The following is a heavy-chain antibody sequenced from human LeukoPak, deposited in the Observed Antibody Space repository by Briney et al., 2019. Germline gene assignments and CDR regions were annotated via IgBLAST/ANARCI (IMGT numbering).Heavy chain of an antibody. D-gene: IGHD7-27*01. V-gene: IGHV3-53*01. CDR2: IYSGGNT. Sequence: GGSLRLSCAASGFTVSRNYMSWVRQAPGKGLECVSVIYSGGNTYYTDSVKGRFTISRDDSENTLSLQMNSLRVEDTAIYYCARDLAWGAFDYWGQGTLVTVSS. CDR1: GFTVSRNY. CDR3: ARDLAWGAFDY. J-gene: IGHJ4*02.